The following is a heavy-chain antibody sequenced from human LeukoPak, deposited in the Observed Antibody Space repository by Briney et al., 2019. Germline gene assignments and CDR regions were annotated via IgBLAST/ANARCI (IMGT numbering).Heavy chain of an antibody. CDR1: GFTFSSYA. Sequence: GGSLGRSCAASGFTFSSYAMSWVRQAPGKGLEWVSAISGSGGSTYYADSVKGRFTISRDNAKNSLYLQMNSLRADDTAVYYCAREAVMPVAPVKIGTSDRPLYEYYGLDVWGQGTTVTVS. CDR3: AREAVMPVAPVKIGTSDRPLYEYYGLDV. J-gene: IGHJ6*02. D-gene: IGHD1/OR15-1a*01. CDR2: ISGSGGST. V-gene: IGHV3-23*01.